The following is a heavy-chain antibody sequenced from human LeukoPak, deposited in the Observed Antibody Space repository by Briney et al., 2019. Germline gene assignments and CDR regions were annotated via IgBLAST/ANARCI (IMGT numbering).Heavy chain of an antibody. CDR1: GYTFTTYG. CDR3: ARDRDRMVQGVTALFDY. Sequence: GASVKVSCKTSGYTFTTYGISWVRQAPGQGLEWMEWISGSNGNTKYAQKVQGRVTMTTDTSTTTAYMEVRSLRSDDTAVYYCARDRDRMVQGVTALFDYWGQGTLVTVSS. CDR2: ISGSNGNT. V-gene: IGHV1-18*04. D-gene: IGHD3-10*01. J-gene: IGHJ4*02.